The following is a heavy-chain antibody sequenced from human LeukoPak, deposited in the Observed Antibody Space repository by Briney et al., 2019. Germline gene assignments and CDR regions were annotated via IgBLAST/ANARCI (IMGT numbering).Heavy chain of an antibody. J-gene: IGHJ4*02. CDR3: ARGQWLPVFDF. V-gene: IGHV4-61*10. CDR2: IYYSGST. D-gene: IGHD3-22*01. Sequence: PSETLSLTCTVSGGSISSGSYYWSWIRQPAGKGLEWIGYIYYSGSTNYNPSLKSRVTISVDTSKNQFSLKLSSVTAADTAVYYCARGQWLPVFDFWGQGTLVTVSS. CDR1: GGSISSGSYY.